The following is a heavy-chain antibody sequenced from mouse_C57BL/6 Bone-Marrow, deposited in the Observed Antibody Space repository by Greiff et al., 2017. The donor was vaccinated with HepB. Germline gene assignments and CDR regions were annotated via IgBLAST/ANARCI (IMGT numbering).Heavy chain of an antibody. Sequence: EVKLVESGAELVKPGASVKLSCTASGFNIKDYYMHWVKQRTEQGLEWIGRIDPEDGETKYAPKFQGKATITADTSSNTAYLQLSSLTSEDTAVYYCARGGLRLLYYYAMDYWGQGTSVTVSS. CDR1: GFNIKDYY. CDR2: IDPEDGET. V-gene: IGHV14-2*01. CDR3: ARGGLRLLYYYAMDY. J-gene: IGHJ4*01. D-gene: IGHD2-4*01.